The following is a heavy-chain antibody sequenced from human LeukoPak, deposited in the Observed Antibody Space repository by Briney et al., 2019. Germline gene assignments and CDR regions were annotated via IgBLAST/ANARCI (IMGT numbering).Heavy chain of an antibody. D-gene: IGHD2-2*01. J-gene: IGHJ5*02. V-gene: IGHV2-5*01. Sequence: PGPTLVNPTQTLTLTCTFSGFSLSTSGVGVGWIRQPPGKALEWLALIYWNDDKRYSPSLKSRLTITKDTSKNQVVLTMTNMDPVDTATYYCAHSPIGYCSSTSCPVRWFDPWGQGTLVTVSS. CDR2: IYWNDDK. CDR3: AHSPIGYCSSTSCPVRWFDP. CDR1: GFSLSTSGVG.